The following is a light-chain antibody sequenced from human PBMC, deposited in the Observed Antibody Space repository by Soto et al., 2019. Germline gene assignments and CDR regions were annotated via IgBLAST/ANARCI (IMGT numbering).Light chain of an antibody. CDR2: DAS. CDR3: QQSYSTPLT. CDR1: QSMSYH. Sequence: QMTQSPSSLSASVGDRVTITCRASQSMSYHLNWYQQKPGKAPKLLIYDASSLQSGVPSRFSGSGSGTDFTLTISSLQPEDFASYYCQQSYSTPLTFGGGTKVEIK. J-gene: IGKJ4*01. V-gene: IGKV1-39*01.